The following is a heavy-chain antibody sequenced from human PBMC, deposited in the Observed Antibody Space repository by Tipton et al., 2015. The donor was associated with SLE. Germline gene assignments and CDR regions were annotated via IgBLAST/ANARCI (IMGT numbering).Heavy chain of an antibody. CDR1: GFTFSSYA. CDR2: ISYDGSNK. V-gene: IGHV3-30*04. J-gene: IGHJ2*01. Sequence: SLRLSCAASGFTFSSYAMHWVRQAPGKGLEWVAVISYDGSNKYYADSVKGRFTISRDNSKNTLYLQMNSLRAEDTAVYYCARGVPTEWSCDLWGRGPLVTVS. CDR3: ARGVPTEWSCDL.